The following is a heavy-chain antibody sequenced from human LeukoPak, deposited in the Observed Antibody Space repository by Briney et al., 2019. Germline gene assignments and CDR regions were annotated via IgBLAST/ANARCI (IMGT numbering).Heavy chain of an antibody. CDR3: ARKGSGWYVDH. CDR2: IYTDGST. Sequence: PGRSLRLSCAASGFTVSSNYMSWVRQAPGKGLEWVSIIYTDGSTYDADSVKGRFTISRDNSKNTLYLQMNNLRAEDTAVYYCARKGSGWYVDHWGQGTLVTVSS. J-gene: IGHJ4*02. CDR1: GFTVSSNY. D-gene: IGHD6-19*01. V-gene: IGHV3-66*01.